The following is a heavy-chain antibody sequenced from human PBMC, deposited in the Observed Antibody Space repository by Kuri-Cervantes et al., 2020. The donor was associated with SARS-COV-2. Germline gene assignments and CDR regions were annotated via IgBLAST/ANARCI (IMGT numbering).Heavy chain of an antibody. D-gene: IGHD4-11*01. CDR1: GFTFSSYG. Sequence: GGSLRLSCAASGFTFSSYGMHWVRQAPGKGLEWVAFIRYDGSNKYYADSVKGRFTISRDNAKNSLYLQMNSLRAEDTAVYYCASGTVTTHAFDIRGQGTMVTVSS. CDR2: IRYDGSNK. J-gene: IGHJ3*02. CDR3: ASGTVTTHAFDI. V-gene: IGHV3-30*02.